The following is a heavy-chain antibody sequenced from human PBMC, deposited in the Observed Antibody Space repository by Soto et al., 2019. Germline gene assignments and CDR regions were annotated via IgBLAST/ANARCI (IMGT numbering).Heavy chain of an antibody. D-gene: IGHD3-3*01. CDR1: GFTFSGSA. J-gene: IGHJ4*02. CDR2: IRSKANSYAT. Sequence: EVQLVESGGGLVQPGGSLKLSCAASGFTFSGSAMHWVRQASGKGLEWVGRIRSKANSYATAYAASVKGRFTISRDDSKNTAYLQINSLKTEDTAVYFCTRQSLWSGYKSKGYYFDYWGQGTLVTVSS. CDR3: TRQSLWSGYKSKGYYFDY. V-gene: IGHV3-73*01.